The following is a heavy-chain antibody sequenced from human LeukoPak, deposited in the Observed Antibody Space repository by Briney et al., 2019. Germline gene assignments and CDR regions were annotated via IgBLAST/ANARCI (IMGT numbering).Heavy chain of an antibody. Sequence: PSETLSLTCTVSGGSISSYYWSWIRQPPGKGLEWIGSLYYSGSTYYNPSLKSRVTISVDTSKKQFSLKLSSVTAADTAVYYCASKGIAVAGGDYWGQGTLVTVSS. J-gene: IGHJ4*02. CDR3: ASKGIAVAGGDY. CDR1: GGSISSYY. D-gene: IGHD6-19*01. V-gene: IGHV4-39*01. CDR2: LYYSGST.